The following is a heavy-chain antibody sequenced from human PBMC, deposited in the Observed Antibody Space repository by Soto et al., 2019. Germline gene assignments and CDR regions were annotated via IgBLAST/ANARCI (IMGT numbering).Heavy chain of an antibody. V-gene: IGHV3-7*03. D-gene: IGHD3-9*01. CDR1: GFTFSSDW. CDR3: ARGDYFDRRFDY. Sequence: GGSLRLSCAASGFTFSSDWMSWVRQAPGKGLEWVATIKQDGSEKYYVDPVRGRFTVSRDNAKNSLYLQMNSLRAEDTAVYYCARGDYFDRRFDYWGQGTLVTVSS. CDR2: IKQDGSEK. J-gene: IGHJ4*02.